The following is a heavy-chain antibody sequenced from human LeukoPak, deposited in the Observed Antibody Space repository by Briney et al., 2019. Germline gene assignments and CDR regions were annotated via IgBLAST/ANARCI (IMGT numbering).Heavy chain of an antibody. V-gene: IGHV1-8*01. CDR1: GYTFTNFD. CDR3: ARVGYSNSYDY. CDR2: MNPNTGNA. J-gene: IGHJ4*02. Sequence: VASVKVSRKASGYTFTNFDINWVRQATGQGLEWMGWMNPNTGNAGYAQKFQDRVTITWDASISTAYMDLSSLRSEDTAVYYCARVGYSNSYDYWGQGTQVTVSS. D-gene: IGHD1-26*01.